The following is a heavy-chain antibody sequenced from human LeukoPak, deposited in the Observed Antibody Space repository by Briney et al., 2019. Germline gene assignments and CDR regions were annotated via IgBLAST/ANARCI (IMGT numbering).Heavy chain of an antibody. CDR1: EFTFSTYS. CDR2: ISSSSSYI. J-gene: IGHJ5*02. V-gene: IGHV3-21*01. D-gene: IGHD2-2*01. CDR3: ARGTRVCSATSCYPFDP. Sequence: GGSLRLSCAASEFTFSTYSMSWVRQAPGKGLEWVSSISSSSSYIYYADSVKGRFTISRDNAKNSLYLQMNSLRAEDTAVYYCARGTRVCSATSCYPFDPWGQGTLVTVSS.